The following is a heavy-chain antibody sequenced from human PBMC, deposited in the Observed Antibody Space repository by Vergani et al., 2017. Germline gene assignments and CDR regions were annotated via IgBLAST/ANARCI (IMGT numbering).Heavy chain of an antibody. CDR2: IIPILGIA. CDR3: ARSQILVYCSSTSCYREAEYFQH. J-gene: IGHJ1*01. V-gene: IGHV1-69*02. D-gene: IGHD2-2*01. Sequence: QVQLVQSGAEVKKPGSSVKVSCKASGGTFSSYTISWVRQAPGQGLEWMGRIIPILGIANYAQKFQGRVTITADKSTSTAYMELSSLRSEDTAVYYCARSQILVYCSSTSCYREAEYFQHWGQGTLVTVSS. CDR1: GGTFSSYT.